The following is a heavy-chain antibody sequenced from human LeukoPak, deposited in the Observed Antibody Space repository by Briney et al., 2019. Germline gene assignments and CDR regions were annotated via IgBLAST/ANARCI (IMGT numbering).Heavy chain of an antibody. D-gene: IGHD5-18*01. CDR1: GGSISSGGYC. V-gene: IGHV4-31*03. J-gene: IGHJ2*01. CDR2: IYYSGST. CDR3: ASRGYSYGYVPAPWYFDL. Sequence: SETLSLTCTVSGGSISSGGYCWSWIRQHPGKGLEWIGYIYYSGSTYYNPSLKSRVTISVDTSKNQFSLKLSSVTAADTAVYYCASRGYSYGYVPAPWYFDLWGRGTLVTVSS.